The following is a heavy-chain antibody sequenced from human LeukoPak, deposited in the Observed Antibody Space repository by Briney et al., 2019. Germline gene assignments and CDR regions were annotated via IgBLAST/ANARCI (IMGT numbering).Heavy chain of an antibody. V-gene: IGHV4-59*01. CDR1: GGSISSYY. CDR2: ISYSGST. CDR3: AREFYTALRS. Sequence: SETLSLTCSVSGGSISSYYWSWIRQPPGKGLEWIGYISYSGSTNYNPSLKSRVAISVDTSKNQFSLKLSSVTAADTAVYYCAREFYTALRSWGQGTLVTVSS. J-gene: IGHJ5*02. D-gene: IGHD2-2*02.